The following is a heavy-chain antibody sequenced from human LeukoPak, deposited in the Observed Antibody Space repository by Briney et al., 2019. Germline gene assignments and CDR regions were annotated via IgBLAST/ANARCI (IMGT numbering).Heavy chain of an antibody. CDR1: GYTFTSYD. CDR3: ARDIPPAGTLENDY. J-gene: IGHJ4*02. V-gene: IGHV1-8*01. D-gene: IGHD6-13*01. Sequence: ASVKVSCKASGYTFTSYDINWVRQATGQGLEWMGWMNPNSGNTGYAQKFQGRVTMTRNTSISTAYMELSSLRSEDTAVYYCARDIPPAGTLENDYWGQGTLVTVSS. CDR2: MNPNSGNT.